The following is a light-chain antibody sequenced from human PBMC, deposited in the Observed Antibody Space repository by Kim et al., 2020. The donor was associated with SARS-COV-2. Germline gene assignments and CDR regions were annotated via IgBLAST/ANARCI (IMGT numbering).Light chain of an antibody. CDR2: AAS. CDR1: QDIANY. Sequence: ASVGDRVTITCRASQDIANYLAWYQQKPGTVPKRLIYAASTLQSGVPSRFSGSGSGTEFTLTIGSLQTEDVATYYCQKYDTAPWTFGPGTKVEIK. CDR3: QKYDTAPWT. V-gene: IGKV1-27*01. J-gene: IGKJ1*01.